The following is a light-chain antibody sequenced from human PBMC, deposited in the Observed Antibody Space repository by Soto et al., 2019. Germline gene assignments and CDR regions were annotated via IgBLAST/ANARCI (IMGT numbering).Light chain of an antibody. CDR2: VAA. J-gene: IGKJ1*01. CDR1: ENIGDN. CDR3: QQSYSNPRT. Sequence: DIQMTQSPSSLSAFVGDRVTITCRASENIGDNLNWYQQKPGKAPNLLIYVAATLLSGVPSRFSGGGSGTDFTLTISSLQPEDSATYYCQQSYSNPRTFGQGTTVDIK. V-gene: IGKV1-39*01.